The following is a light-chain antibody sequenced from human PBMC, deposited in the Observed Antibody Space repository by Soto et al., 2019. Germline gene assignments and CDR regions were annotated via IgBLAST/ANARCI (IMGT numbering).Light chain of an antibody. J-gene: IGKJ5*01. CDR2: DAS. V-gene: IGKV1-33*01. CDR3: QQYDNLPIT. Sequence: DIQMTQSPSSLSASVGDRVTITCQASQDISNYLNWYQQKPGKAPKLLIYDASNLETGAPSRLSGSGSGTDFTFTISSLQPEDIATYYCQQYDNLPITVGQGTRLEIK. CDR1: QDISNY.